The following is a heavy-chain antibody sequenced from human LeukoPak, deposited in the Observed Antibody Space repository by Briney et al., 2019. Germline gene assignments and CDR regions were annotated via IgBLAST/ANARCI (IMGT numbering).Heavy chain of an antibody. V-gene: IGHV3-48*01. CDR3: ARGLYYIDV. Sequence: GGSLRLSCAASGFTFSTHTMARVRQAPGKGLEWASYISGSTSVIYYADSVKGRFTISRDNAKNSLYLQMNSLRTEDTAIYYCARGLYYIDVWGNGTAVTVS. CDR1: GFTFSTHT. CDR2: ISGSTSVI. J-gene: IGHJ6*03.